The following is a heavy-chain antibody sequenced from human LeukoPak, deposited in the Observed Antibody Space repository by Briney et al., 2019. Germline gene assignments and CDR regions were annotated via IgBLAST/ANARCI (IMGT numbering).Heavy chain of an antibody. J-gene: IGHJ4*02. V-gene: IGHV1-69*04. CDR3: ARDTYYDSSGIGY. D-gene: IGHD3-22*01. CDR2: IIPILGIA. Sequence: ASVTVSCKASGGTFSSYAISWVRQAPGQGLEWMGRIIPILGIANYAQKFQGRVTITADKSTSTAYMELSSLRSEDTAVYYCARDTYYDSSGIGYWGQGTLVTVSS. CDR1: GGTFSSYA.